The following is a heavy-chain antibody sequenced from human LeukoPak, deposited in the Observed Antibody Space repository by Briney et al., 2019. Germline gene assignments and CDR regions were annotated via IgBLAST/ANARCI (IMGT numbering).Heavy chain of an antibody. J-gene: IGHJ6*03. Sequence: SETLSLTCTVSGGSISSYYWSWIRQPPGKGLEWIGYIYCSGSTNYNPSLKSRVTISVDTSKNQFSLKLSSVTAADTALYYCARGLAARTRKYYYYYYMDVWGKGTTVTVSS. CDR3: ARGLAARTRKYYYYYYMDV. CDR1: GGSISSYY. D-gene: IGHD6-13*01. V-gene: IGHV4-59*01. CDR2: IYCSGST.